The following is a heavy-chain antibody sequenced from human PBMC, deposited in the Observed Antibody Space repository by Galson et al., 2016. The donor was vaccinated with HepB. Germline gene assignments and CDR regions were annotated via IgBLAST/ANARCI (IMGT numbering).Heavy chain of an antibody. V-gene: IGHV1-18*01. CDR1: GYTFSSYG. J-gene: IGHJ6*02. CDR2: ISAFNGNT. Sequence: SVKVSCKGSGYTFSSYGINWVRQAPGQGLEWVRWISAFNGNTNYVQKLQGRVTMTTDTSTSTAYMALRSLRSDDTAVYYCARGHPGLWSPYGLDVWGQGTTVTVSS. D-gene: IGHD3-3*01. CDR3: ARGHPGLWSPYGLDV.